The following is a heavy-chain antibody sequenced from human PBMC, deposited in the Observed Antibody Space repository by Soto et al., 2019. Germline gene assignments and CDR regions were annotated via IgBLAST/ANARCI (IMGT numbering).Heavy chain of an antibody. CDR2: IGTAGDP. D-gene: IGHD3-3*01. CDR1: GFTFSSYD. CDR3: ARGRASLYYDFWSGYGGYGMDV. J-gene: IGHJ6*02. Sequence: EVQLVESGGGLVQPGGSLRLSCAASGFTFSSYDMHWVRQATGKGLEWVSAIGTAGDPYYPGSVKGRFTISRENAKNSLYLQMNSLRAGDTAVYYCARGRASLYYDFWSGYGGYGMDVWGQGTTVTVSS. V-gene: IGHV3-13*05.